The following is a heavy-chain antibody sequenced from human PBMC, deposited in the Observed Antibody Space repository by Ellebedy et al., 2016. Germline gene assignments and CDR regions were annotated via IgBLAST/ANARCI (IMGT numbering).Heavy chain of an antibody. Sequence: GESLKISXVASGFTVNRYEIHWVRQAPGKGLEWVALISHDESDKVYRDSVKGRFSISRDNSRLMIYLQMNSLRVEDTAVYYCAKVRSPDFYNTYDMDVWGQGTTVTVSS. J-gene: IGHJ6*02. CDR3: AKVRSPDFYNTYDMDV. D-gene: IGHD3-3*01. CDR1: GFTVNRYE. V-gene: IGHV3-30*18. CDR2: ISHDESDK.